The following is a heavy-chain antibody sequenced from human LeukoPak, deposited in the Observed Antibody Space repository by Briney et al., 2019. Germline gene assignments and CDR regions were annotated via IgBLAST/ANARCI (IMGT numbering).Heavy chain of an antibody. Sequence: GGSLRLSCAASGFTFSNYGMSWVRQAPGKGLEWVSAITGNGANTFYADSVKGQFTISRDNSKNTMYLQMNSLRAEDTALYYCARDRSGSYPNWFDPWGQGTLVTVSS. D-gene: IGHD3-10*01. CDR1: GFTFSNYG. CDR2: ITGNGANT. V-gene: IGHV3-23*01. J-gene: IGHJ5*02. CDR3: ARDRSGSYPNWFDP.